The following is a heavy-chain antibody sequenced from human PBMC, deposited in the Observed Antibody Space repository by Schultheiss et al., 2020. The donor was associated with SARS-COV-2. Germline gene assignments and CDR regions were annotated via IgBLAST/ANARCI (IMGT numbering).Heavy chain of an antibody. V-gene: IGHV3-30*02. D-gene: IGHD6-6*01. Sequence: GGSLRLSCAASGFTFSSYGMHWVRQAPGKGLEWVAVIWYDGSNKYYADSVKGRFTISRDNSKNTLYLQMNSLRAEDTAVYYCAKACPGIAARLCAFDIWGQGTMVTVSS. CDR1: GFTFSSYG. CDR3: AKACPGIAARLCAFDI. CDR2: IWYDGSNK. J-gene: IGHJ3*02.